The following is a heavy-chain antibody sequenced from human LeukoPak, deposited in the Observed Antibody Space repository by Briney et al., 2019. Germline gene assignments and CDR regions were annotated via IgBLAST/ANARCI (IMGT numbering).Heavy chain of an antibody. J-gene: IGHJ4*02. V-gene: IGHV3-9*01. CDR1: GFTFDDYA. Sequence: PGRSLRLSCAASGFTFDDYAMHWVRQAPGKGLEWVSGISWNSGSIGYVDSVKGRFTITRDNAENSLYLQMNSLKVEDTAIYYCATYDSWSGYNIAYWGQGTLVTVSS. CDR3: ATYDSWSGYNIAY. CDR2: ISWNSGSI. D-gene: IGHD3-3*01.